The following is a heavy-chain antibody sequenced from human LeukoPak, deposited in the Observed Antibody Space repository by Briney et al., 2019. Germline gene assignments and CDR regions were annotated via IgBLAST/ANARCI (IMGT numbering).Heavy chain of an antibody. D-gene: IGHD1/OR15-1a*01. CDR2: ISWNSGSI. CDR1: GFTFDDYA. V-gene: IGHV3-9*01. Sequence: SLRLSCAASGFTFDDYAMHWVRQGPGKGLEWVSGISWNSGSIGYADSVKGRFTVSRDNAKNSLYLQMNSLKPEDTALYYCVKPATSNWNTPFDYWGQGTLVTVSS. CDR3: VKPATSNWNTPFDY. J-gene: IGHJ4*02.